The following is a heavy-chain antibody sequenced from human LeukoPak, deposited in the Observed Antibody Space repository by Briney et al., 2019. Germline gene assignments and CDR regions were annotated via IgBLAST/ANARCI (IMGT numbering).Heavy chain of an antibody. V-gene: IGHV3-23*01. CDR2: ISGSGGST. D-gene: IGHD3-22*01. J-gene: IGHJ4*02. Sequence: PGGSLRLSCAASGFTFSSYAMSWVRQAPGKGLEWVSAISGSGGSTYYADSVKGRFTISRDNSKNTLYLQMNSLRAEDTAIYYYAKGPGSSYYYYFDNWGQGTLVTVSS. CDR3: AKGPGSSYYYYFDN. CDR1: GFTFSSYA.